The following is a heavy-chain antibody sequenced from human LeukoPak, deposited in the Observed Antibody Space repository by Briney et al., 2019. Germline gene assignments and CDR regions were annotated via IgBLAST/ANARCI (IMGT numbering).Heavy chain of an antibody. D-gene: IGHD3-3*01. J-gene: IGHJ4*02. CDR2: VYHSGSS. Sequence: SETLSLTCTVSGYSINSGYFWGWIRQPPGKGLEYIGSVYHSGSSYYNPSLKSRVTISGDTSKNQFSLSLTSVTAADTALYYCARAKYYDFSSGYMTYYFDSWGQGALVTVSS. CDR1: GYSINSGYF. CDR3: ARAKYYDFSSGYMTYYFDS. V-gene: IGHV4-38-2*02.